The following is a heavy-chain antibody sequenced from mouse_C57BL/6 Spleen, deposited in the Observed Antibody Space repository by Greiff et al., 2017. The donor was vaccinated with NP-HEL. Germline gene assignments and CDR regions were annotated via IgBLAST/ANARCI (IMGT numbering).Heavy chain of an antibody. D-gene: IGHD2-12*01. J-gene: IGHJ2*01. CDR3: TREGLGNDEDY. CDR2: IDPETGGT. CDR1: GYTFTDYE. V-gene: IGHV1-15*01. Sequence: QVQLQQSGAELVRPGASVTLSCKASGYTFTDYEMHWVKQTPVHGLEWIGAIDPETGGTAYNQKFKGKAILTADKSSSTAYMELRSLTSEDSAVYYCTREGLGNDEDYWGQGTTLTVSS.